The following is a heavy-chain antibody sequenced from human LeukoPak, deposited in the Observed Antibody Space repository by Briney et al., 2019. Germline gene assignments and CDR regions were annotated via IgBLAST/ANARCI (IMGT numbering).Heavy chain of an antibody. D-gene: IGHD3-16*01. CDR1: GGSISSGDYY. V-gene: IGHV4-30-4*08. Sequence: SETLSLTCTVSGGSISSGDYYWSWIRQPPGKGLEWIGYIYYSGSTYYNPSLKSRVTISVDTSKNQFSLKLSSVTAADTAVYYCARRGQRVTRPLDYWGQGTLVTVSS. J-gene: IGHJ4*02. CDR2: IYYSGST. CDR3: ARRGQRVTRPLDY.